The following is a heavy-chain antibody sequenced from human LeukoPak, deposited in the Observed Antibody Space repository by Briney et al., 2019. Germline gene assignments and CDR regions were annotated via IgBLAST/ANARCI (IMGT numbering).Heavy chain of an antibody. CDR1: GGSISSGSYY. CDR2: IYTSGST. CDR3: ASLKGSGWYLYGMDV. J-gene: IGHJ6*02. Sequence: SETLSLTCTVSGGSISSGSYYWSWIRQPAGKGLEWIGRIYTSGSTNYNPSLKSRVTISVDTSKTQFSLKLSSVTAADTAVYYCASLKGSGWYLYGMDVWGQGTTVTVSS. D-gene: IGHD6-19*01. V-gene: IGHV4-61*02.